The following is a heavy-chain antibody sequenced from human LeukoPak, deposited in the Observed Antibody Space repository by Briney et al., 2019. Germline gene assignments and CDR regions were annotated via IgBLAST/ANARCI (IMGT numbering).Heavy chain of an antibody. D-gene: IGHD5-12*01. CDR3: ARSKGDSGYDYFDY. V-gene: IGHV3-53*01. Sequence: GGSLRLSCATSGLTFSSYAMSWVRQATGKGLEWVSVIYRGGNTYYADSVKGRYTISRDNSKNTLYLQMNSLRAEDTAVYYCARSKGDSGYDYFDYWGQGTLVTVSS. J-gene: IGHJ4*02. CDR1: GLTFSSYA. CDR2: IYRGGNT.